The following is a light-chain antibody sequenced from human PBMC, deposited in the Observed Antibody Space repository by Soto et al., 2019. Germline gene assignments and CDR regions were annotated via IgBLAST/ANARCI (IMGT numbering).Light chain of an antibody. V-gene: IGKV3-11*01. J-gene: IGKJ1*01. Sequence: EIVLTQSPATLPLSPRARAPLSCRASQSVSSYLAWYQQKPGQAPRLLIYDASNRATGIPARFSGSGSGTDFTLTISSLEPEDFAVYYCQQRSKWPRTFGQGGKVAIK. CDR1: QSVSSY. CDR3: QQRSKWPRT. CDR2: DAS.